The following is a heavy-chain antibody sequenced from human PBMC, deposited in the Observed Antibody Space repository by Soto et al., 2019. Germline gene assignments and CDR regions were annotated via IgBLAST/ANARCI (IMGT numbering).Heavy chain of an antibody. Sequence: QGQLVESGGGVVQPGTSLRLSCAASGFSFITYGMHWVRQAPGKGLEWVAVIWHDGSNKFYADSVKGRFTISRDNSKYTLYQQMDSLRAEDTAVYYCAKDAQNWGRDFDFWGQGTLVTVPS. CDR2: IWHDGSNK. CDR1: GFSFITYG. CDR3: AKDAQNWGRDFDF. J-gene: IGHJ4*02. D-gene: IGHD7-27*01. V-gene: IGHV3-33*06.